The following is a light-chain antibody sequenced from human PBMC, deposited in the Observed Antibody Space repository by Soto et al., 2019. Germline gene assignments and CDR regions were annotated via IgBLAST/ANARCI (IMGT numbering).Light chain of an antibody. J-gene: IGKJ4*01. CDR2: DAS. CDR1: QGIAIW. CDR3: QQCYSPPLA. V-gene: IGKV1-5*01. Sequence: EIKMSQSPSTLSASVGDRVTITCRASQGIAIWLSWYQQKPGKAPNLIIYDASNLKSGVPSRFSGSGSGTDFTLTISSLQAEDVAVYYCQQCYSPPLAFGGRTKVDI.